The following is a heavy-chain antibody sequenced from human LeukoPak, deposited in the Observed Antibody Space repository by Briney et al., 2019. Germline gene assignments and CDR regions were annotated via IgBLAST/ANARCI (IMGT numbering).Heavy chain of an antibody. CDR1: GFTFSSYS. Sequence: PGGSLRLSCAASGFTFSSYSMNWVRQAPGKGLEWVSSISSSSSYIYYADSVKGRFTISRDNAKNSLYLQMNSLRAEDTAVYYCARDNVLDDFWSGYYPPNYFDYWGQGTLVTVSS. D-gene: IGHD3-3*01. V-gene: IGHV3-21*01. J-gene: IGHJ4*02. CDR2: ISSSSSYI. CDR3: ARDNVLDDFWSGYYPPNYFDY.